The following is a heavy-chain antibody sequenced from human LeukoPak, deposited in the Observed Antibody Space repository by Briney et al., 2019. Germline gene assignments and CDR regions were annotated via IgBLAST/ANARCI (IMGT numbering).Heavy chain of an antibody. V-gene: IGHV3-66*01. CDR2: IYSGGST. CDR3: ARPKSGYDQAFDY. Sequence: GGSLRLSCAASGFTVSSNYMSWVRQAPGKGLEWVSVIYSGGSTYYADSVKGRFTISRDNSKNTLYLQMNSLRAEDTAVYYCARPKSGYDQAFDYWGQGTLVTVSS. J-gene: IGHJ4*02. D-gene: IGHD5-12*01. CDR1: GFTVSSNY.